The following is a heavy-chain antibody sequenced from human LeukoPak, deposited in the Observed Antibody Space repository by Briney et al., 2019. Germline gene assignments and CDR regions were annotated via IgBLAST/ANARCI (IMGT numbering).Heavy chain of an antibody. D-gene: IGHD4-11*01. CDR2: ISSSGSTI. CDR1: GFTFSSYE. CDR3: ARGAPTMTTVTTPLDY. V-gene: IGHV3-48*03. Sequence: PGGSLRLSCAASGFTFSSYEMNWVRQAPGKGLEWVSYISSSGSTIYYADSVKGRFTISRDNAKNSLYLQMNSLRAEDTAVYYCARGAPTMTTVTTPLDYWGQGTLVTVS. J-gene: IGHJ4*02.